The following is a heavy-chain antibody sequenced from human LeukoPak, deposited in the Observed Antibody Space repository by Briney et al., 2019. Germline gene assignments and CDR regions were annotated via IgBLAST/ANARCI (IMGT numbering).Heavy chain of an antibody. D-gene: IGHD3-22*01. CDR2: SNTNTGNP. CDR3: LAVDYYDSSGYYHPFDY. Sequence: ASVKVSCKTSGYSFTYYGIHWVRQAPGQGLEWMGWSNTNTGNPTYAQGFTGRFVFSLDTSVSTAYLQISSLKAEDTAVYYCLAVDYYDSSGYYHPFDYWGQGTLVTVSS. V-gene: IGHV7-4-1*02. CDR1: GYSFTYYG. J-gene: IGHJ4*02.